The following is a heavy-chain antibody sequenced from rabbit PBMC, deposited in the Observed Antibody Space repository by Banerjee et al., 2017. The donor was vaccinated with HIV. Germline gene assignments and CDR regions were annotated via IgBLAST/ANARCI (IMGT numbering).Heavy chain of an antibody. CDR2: IYVGSGGCT. D-gene: IGHD3-1*01. CDR1: GFSFIYSYW. Sequence: QEHLEESGGDLVKPEGSLTLTCTASGFSFIYSYWIGWVRQAAGKGLEWIACIYVGSGGCTKCPICAKGRFSISRTPPTTVTLRMTTLTAADTATYFCVRDTWHWNLWGPDTLVTVS. V-gene: IGHV1S45*01. CDR3: VRDTWHWNL. J-gene: IGHJ4*01.